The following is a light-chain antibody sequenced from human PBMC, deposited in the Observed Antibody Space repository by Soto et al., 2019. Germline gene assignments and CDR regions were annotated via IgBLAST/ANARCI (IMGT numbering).Light chain of an antibody. CDR2: DIS. J-gene: IGLJ2*01. CDR3: CSYAGTYTYVV. Sequence: QSALTQPRSVSGSPGQSVTISCTGNSSDVGGYNLVSWYQHHPGKAPKDLIYDISKRPSGVPDRFSGSKSGNTASLTISGLQAEDEADYHCCSYAGTYTYVVFGGGTKVTVL. CDR1: SSDVGGYNL. V-gene: IGLV2-11*01.